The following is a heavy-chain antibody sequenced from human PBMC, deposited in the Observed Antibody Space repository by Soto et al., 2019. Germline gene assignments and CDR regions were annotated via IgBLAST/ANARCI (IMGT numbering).Heavy chain of an antibody. J-gene: IGHJ3*02. D-gene: IGHD1-26*01. V-gene: IGHV1-8*01. CDR1: GYTFTSYD. CDR3: ATLSGSEQGGAFDI. CDR2: MNPNSGNT. Sequence: WASVKVSCKASGYTFTSYDINWVRQATGQGLEWMGWMNPNSGNTGYAQKFQGRVTMTRNTSISTAYMELSSLRSEDTAVYYCATLSGSEQGGAFDIWGQGTMVTVSS.